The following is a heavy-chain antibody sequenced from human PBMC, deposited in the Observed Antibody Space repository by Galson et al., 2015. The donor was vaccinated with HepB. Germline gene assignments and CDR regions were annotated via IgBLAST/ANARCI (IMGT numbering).Heavy chain of an antibody. Sequence: SLRLSCAASGFTFSSYWMSWVRQAPGKGLEWVANIKQDGSEKYYVDSVKGRFTISRDNAKNSLYLQMNSLRAEDTAVYYCARVGCSGGSCYSDYYYGMDVWGQGTTVTVSS. CDR1: GFTFSSYW. CDR3: ARVGCSGGSCYSDYYYGMDV. J-gene: IGHJ6*02. V-gene: IGHV3-7*03. CDR2: IKQDGSEK. D-gene: IGHD2-15*01.